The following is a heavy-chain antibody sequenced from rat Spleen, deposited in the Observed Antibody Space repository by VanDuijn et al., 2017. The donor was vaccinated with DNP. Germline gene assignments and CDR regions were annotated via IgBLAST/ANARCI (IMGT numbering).Heavy chain of an antibody. Sequence: EARLVESGGGLVQPGGFLKLSCVASGFTFSDYNMAWVRQAPKKGLEWVASISYDGSKTNYRDSVKGRFTTSRDNAKNTLYLQMDSLRSEDTATYYCARPDYWGQGVMVTVSS. CDR2: ISYDGSKT. J-gene: IGHJ2*01. CDR1: GFTFSDYN. V-gene: IGHV5-7*01. CDR3: ARPDY.